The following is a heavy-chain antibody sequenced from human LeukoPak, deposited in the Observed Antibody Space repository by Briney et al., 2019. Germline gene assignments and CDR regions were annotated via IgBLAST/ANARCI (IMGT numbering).Heavy chain of an antibody. V-gene: IGHV3-21*04. Sequence: GGSLRLSCAASGFTFSSYSMNWVRQAPGKGLEWVSSISSSSSYIYYADSVKGRFTISRDNAKNSLYLQMNSLRAEDTALYYCAKSAVFGELSANWFDPWGQGTLVTVSS. CDR2: ISSSSSYI. CDR1: GFTFSSYS. D-gene: IGHD3-10*01. CDR3: AKSAVFGELSANWFDP. J-gene: IGHJ5*02.